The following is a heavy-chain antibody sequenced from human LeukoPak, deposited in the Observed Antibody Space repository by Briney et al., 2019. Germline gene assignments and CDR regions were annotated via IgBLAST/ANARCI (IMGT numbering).Heavy chain of an antibody. V-gene: IGHV4-59*01. D-gene: IGHD3-22*01. CDR1: GGSISSYY. CDR3: AREEYYYDSSGFFY. J-gene: IGHJ4*02. Sequence: SETLSLTCTVSGGSISSYYWSWIRQPPGKGLEWIGYIYYSGSTNYNPSLKSRVTISVDTPKNQFSLKLSSVTAADTAVYYCAREEYYYDSSGFFYWGQGTLVTVSS. CDR2: IYYSGST.